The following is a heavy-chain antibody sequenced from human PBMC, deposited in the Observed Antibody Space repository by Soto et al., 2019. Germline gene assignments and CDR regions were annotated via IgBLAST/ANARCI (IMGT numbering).Heavy chain of an antibody. V-gene: IGHV4-59*01. Sequence: QVQLQESGPGLVKPSETLSLTCSVSGASISSYYWYWIRQSPGKGLEWIGYTYFTGITNYNPSLKSRATISADTSKSQISLRLSSVTAADSAVYYCTRRRTERNNWFDPWGPGTLVTVSS. D-gene: IGHD1-1*01. CDR2: TYFTGIT. CDR3: TRRRTERNNWFDP. CDR1: GASISSYY. J-gene: IGHJ5*01.